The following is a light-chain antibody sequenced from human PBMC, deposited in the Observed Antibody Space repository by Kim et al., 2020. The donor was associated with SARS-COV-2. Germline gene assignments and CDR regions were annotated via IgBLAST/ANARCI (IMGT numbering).Light chain of an antibody. Sequence: GMTVTISGTGSSGSIASNYVQWYQQRPGSAPTTVIYEDNQRPSGVPDRFSGSIDSSSNSASLTISGLKTEDEADYYCQSYDSSNWVFGGGTQLTVL. CDR1: SGSIASNY. J-gene: IGLJ3*02. CDR2: EDN. V-gene: IGLV6-57*02. CDR3: QSYDSSNWV.